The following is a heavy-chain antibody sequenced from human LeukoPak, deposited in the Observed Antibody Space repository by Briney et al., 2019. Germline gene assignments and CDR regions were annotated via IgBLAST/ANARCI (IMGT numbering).Heavy chain of an antibody. CDR1: GYTFTSYG. CDR3: ARKLRSSGCYSYNWFDP. D-gene: IGHD3-22*01. Sequence: ASVKVSCKASGYTFTSYGISWVRQAPGQGLEWMGWISAYNGNTNYAQKLQGRVTMTTDTSTSTAYMELRSLRSDDTAVYYCARKLRSSGCYSYNWFDPWGQGTLVTVSS. V-gene: IGHV1-18*01. CDR2: ISAYNGNT. J-gene: IGHJ5*02.